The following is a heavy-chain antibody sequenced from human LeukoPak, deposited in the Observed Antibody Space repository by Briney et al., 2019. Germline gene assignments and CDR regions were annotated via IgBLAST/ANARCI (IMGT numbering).Heavy chain of an antibody. CDR2: ISGSGGNT. J-gene: IGHJ4*02. Sequence: GGSLRLSCVGSGFTFSNNPLSWVRQAPGKGLEWVSAISGSGGNTYYADSVRGRFTISRDNSKNTLFLRMNTLRADDTAVYYCATTKQARRYFDYWGQGTLVTVSS. CDR1: GFTFSNNP. D-gene: IGHD1-1*01. V-gene: IGHV3-23*01. CDR3: ATTKQARRYFDY.